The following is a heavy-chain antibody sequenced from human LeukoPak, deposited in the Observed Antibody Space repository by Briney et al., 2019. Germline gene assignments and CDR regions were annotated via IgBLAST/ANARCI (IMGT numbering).Heavy chain of an antibody. CDR1: GGSVSSGSYY. D-gene: IGHD2-15*01. Sequence: SETLSLTCTVSGGSVSSGSYYWSWIRQHPGKGLEWIGYIYYSGSTYYNPSLKSRVTISVDTSKNQFSLKLSSVTAADTAVYYCATLGYCSGGSCYPDWFDPWGQGTLVTVSS. J-gene: IGHJ5*02. V-gene: IGHV4-31*03. CDR3: ATLGYCSGGSCYPDWFDP. CDR2: IYYSGST.